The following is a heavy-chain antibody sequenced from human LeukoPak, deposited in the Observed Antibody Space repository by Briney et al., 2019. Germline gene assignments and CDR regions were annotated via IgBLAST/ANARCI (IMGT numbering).Heavy chain of an antibody. J-gene: IGHJ4*02. D-gene: IGHD2-15*01. Sequence: SETLSLTCTVSGGSISSGCYYWSWIRQHPGKGLEWIGYIYYSGSTYYNPSLKSRVTISVDTSKNQFSLKLSSVAAADTAVYYCAKVYCSGGSCSYFDYWGQGTMVTVSS. CDR3: AKVYCSGGSCSYFDY. V-gene: IGHV4-31*03. CDR2: IYYSGST. CDR1: GGSISSGCYY.